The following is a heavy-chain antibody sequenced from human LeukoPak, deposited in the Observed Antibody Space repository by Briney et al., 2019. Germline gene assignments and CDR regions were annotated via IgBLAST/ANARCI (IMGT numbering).Heavy chain of an antibody. D-gene: IGHD5-24*01. V-gene: IGHV3-21*06. CDR1: GFTFNTYS. CDR2: ISSSSTYI. Sequence: GGSLRLSCAASGFTFNTYSMNWVRQAPGKGLEWVSSISSSSTYIFYADSVKGRFTISRDNAKNSLYLQMNSLRPEDTAVYYCARDEGLKVATITLQKWGQGTPVTVSS. J-gene: IGHJ4*02. CDR3: ARDEGLKVATITLQK.